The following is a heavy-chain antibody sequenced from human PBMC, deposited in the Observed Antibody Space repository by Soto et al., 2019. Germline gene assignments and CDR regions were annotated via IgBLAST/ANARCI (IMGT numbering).Heavy chain of an antibody. Sequence: HPGGSLRLSCAASGFTFSSYDMHWVRQAPGKGLEWVAVISHEGRNKYYADSVKGRFTISRDNSKNTLYLQMFSLRAEDTAVYYCAKGIHYYDSSDYYDFFDYWGQGTLVTVSS. CDR3: AKGIHYYDSSDYYDFFDY. CDR1: GFTFSSYD. D-gene: IGHD3-22*01. CDR2: ISHEGRNK. J-gene: IGHJ4*02. V-gene: IGHV3-30*18.